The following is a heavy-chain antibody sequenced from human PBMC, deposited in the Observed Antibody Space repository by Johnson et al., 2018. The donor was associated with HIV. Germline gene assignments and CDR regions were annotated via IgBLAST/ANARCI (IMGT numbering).Heavy chain of an antibody. CDR3: ARDKDSSGYYYNDAFDI. D-gene: IGHD3-22*01. Sequence: VQLVESGGGLVQPGGSLRLSCAASGFTFSRYWMSWVRQAPGQRLAWVANIKQDGSETHYVDSVKGRFIISRDNAKNSLYLQMNSLRAEDTAVYYCARDKDSSGYYYNDAFDIWGQGTMVTVSS. CDR1: GFTFSRYW. V-gene: IGHV3-7*01. CDR2: IKQDGSET. J-gene: IGHJ3*02.